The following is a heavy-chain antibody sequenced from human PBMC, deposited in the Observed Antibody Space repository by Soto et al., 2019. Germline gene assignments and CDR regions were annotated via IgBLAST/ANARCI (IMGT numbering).Heavy chain of an antibody. CDR1: GGSIDYYY. J-gene: IGHJ6*02. D-gene: IGHD3-10*01. V-gene: IGHV4-59*01. CDR2: ISDSGST. CDR3: ARDSTTWFPYYGMDV. Sequence: SETLSLTCTVSGGSIDYYYWCWIRQPPGKGLEWIGCISDSGSTKYNPSLSSRVTISVATSKNQFSLRLNSVTAADTAVYYCARDSTTWFPYYGMDVWGQGTTVTVSS.